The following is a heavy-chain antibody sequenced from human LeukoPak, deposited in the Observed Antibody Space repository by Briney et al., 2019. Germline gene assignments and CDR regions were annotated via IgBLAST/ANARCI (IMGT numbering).Heavy chain of an antibody. J-gene: IGHJ4*02. V-gene: IGHV3-21*01. CDR3: ARSDDGTLSFVGSGDY. D-gene: IGHD1-14*01. CDR2: ISSSSSYI. CDR1: GFTFSSYS. Sequence: GGSLRLSCAASGFTFSSYSMNWVRQAPGKGLEWVSSISSSSSYIYYADSVKGRFTISRDNAKNSLYLQMNSLRAEDTAVYYCARSDDGTLSFVGSGDYWGQGTLVTVSS.